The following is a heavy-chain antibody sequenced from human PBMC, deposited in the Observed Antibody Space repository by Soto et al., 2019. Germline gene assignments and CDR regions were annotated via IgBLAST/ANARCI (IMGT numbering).Heavy chain of an antibody. CDR1: AFSLSTSGVG. V-gene: IGHV2-5*02. CDR2: IYWDDDK. D-gene: IGHD2-21*01. CDR3: ARLVAAGITYYFDS. Sequence: QITLKESGPTLVKPTQTLTLTCTFSAFSLSTSGVGVGWIRQPPGKALEWLTFIYWDDDKRYSPSLKSRLTITHDPSKTQVDLTMTNMDPVDTATYYCARLVAAGITYYFDSWGQGTLVTVSS. J-gene: IGHJ4*02.